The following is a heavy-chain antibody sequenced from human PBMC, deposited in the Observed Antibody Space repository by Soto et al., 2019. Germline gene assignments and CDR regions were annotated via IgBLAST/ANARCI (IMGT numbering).Heavy chain of an antibody. J-gene: IGHJ5*02. D-gene: IGHD3-10*01. V-gene: IGHV4-31*03. Sequence: TLSLTCTVSGGSISSGGYYGSWIHQHPGKGLEWIGYIYYSGSTYYNPSLKSRVTISVDTSKNQFSLKLSSVTAADTAVYYCARAPVHPLTLYGQSWFDPCGQPTLVTVSS. CDR3: ARAPVHPLTLYGQSWFDP. CDR1: GGSISSGGYY. CDR2: IYYSGST.